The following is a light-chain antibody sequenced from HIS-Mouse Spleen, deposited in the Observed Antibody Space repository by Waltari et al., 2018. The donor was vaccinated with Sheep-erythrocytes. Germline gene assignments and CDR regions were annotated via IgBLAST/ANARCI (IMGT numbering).Light chain of an antibody. CDR3: QAWDSSIVV. CDR1: NLGDKY. Sequence: SSELTQPPSVSVSPGQTASIPCSGDNLGDKYACWYQQKSGQSPVLVIYQDTKRPSGIPERFSGSNSGNTATLTISGTQAMDEADYYCQAWDSSIVVFGGGTKLTVL. J-gene: IGLJ2*01. CDR2: QDT. V-gene: IGLV3-1*01.